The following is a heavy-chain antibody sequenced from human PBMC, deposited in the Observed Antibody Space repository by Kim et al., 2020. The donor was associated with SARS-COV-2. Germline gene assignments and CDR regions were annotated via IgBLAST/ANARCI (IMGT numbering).Heavy chain of an antibody. CDR2: INHSGST. D-gene: IGHD3-10*01. Sequence: SETLSLTCAVYGGSFSGYYWSWIRQPPGPGLECIGDINHSGSTNYNPSLKSRVTISVDTSKNQFSLKLSSVTAADTAVYYCARGGSLWFGEGRMDVWGQGTTVTVSS. V-gene: IGHV4-34*01. CDR1: GGSFSGYY. CDR3: ARGGSLWFGEGRMDV. J-gene: IGHJ6*02.